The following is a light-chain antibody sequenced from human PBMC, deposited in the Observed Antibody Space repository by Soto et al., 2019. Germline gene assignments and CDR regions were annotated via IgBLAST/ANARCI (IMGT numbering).Light chain of an antibody. CDR2: DDS. V-gene: IGLV2-23*01. CDR3: CSSAGSSTW. J-gene: IGLJ3*02. CDR1: SSDVGTYKP. Sequence: QSVLTQPASVSGSPGQSITISCTGTSSDVGTYKPVSWYQQHPGKAPKVIIYDDSKRPSGVSNRFSGSKSGNTASLTISGLKAQDQAPYYCCSSAGSSTWFGGGTKVTV.